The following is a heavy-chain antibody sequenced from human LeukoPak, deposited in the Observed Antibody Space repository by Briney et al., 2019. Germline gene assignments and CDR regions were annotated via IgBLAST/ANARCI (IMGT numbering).Heavy chain of an antibody. CDR1: GGSTSSDY. CDR3: ARGFGGNPGDLDY. V-gene: IGHV4-59*01. CDR2: IYYTGTT. Sequence: SETLSLTCTVSGGSTSSDYWSWSRQPPGKGLEWIGYIYYTGTTTYNPSLKSRVTISVDTSKNQFSLKLRSVTAANSAVYYCARGFGGNPGDLDYWGQGTLVTVSS. D-gene: IGHD4-23*01. J-gene: IGHJ4*02.